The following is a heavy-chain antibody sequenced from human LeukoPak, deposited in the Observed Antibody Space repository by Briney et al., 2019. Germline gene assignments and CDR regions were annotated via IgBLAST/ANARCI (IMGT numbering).Heavy chain of an antibody. Sequence: GGSLRLSCAASGFIFSDYYMSWIRQAPGKGLEWVSVIYSGGSTHCADSVKGRFTISRDNSKNTLYLQMNSLRAEDTAVYYCATRVSTSRSFDYWGQGTLVTVSS. V-gene: IGHV3-53*01. J-gene: IGHJ4*02. CDR1: GFIFSDYY. CDR2: IYSGGST. CDR3: ATRVSTSRSFDY.